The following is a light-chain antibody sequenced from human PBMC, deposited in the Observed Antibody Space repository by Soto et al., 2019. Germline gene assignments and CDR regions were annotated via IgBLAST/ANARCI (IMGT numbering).Light chain of an antibody. CDR3: QQYNSYSPLT. Sequence: DTQMTQSPSTLSASVGARVTITCRASQSISSWLAWYQQKPGKAPKLMIYDASSLESGVPSRFSGSGSGTEFTLTISSLQPEDFATYYCQQYNSYSPLTFGGGTKVDIK. V-gene: IGKV1-5*01. J-gene: IGKJ4*01. CDR1: QSISSW. CDR2: DAS.